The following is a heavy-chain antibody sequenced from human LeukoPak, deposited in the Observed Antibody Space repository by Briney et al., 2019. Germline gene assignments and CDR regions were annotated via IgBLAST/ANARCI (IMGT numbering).Heavy chain of an antibody. CDR1: GGSFSGYY. CDR2: INHSGST. D-gene: IGHD6-6*01. V-gene: IGHV4-34*01. Sequence: SETLSLTCAVYGGSFSGYYWSWIRQPSGKGLEWIGEINHSGSTNYNPSLKSRVTISVDTSKNQFSLKLSSVTAADTAVYYCARHRVIAARPLDYWGQGTLVTVSS. J-gene: IGHJ4*02. CDR3: ARHRVIAARPLDY.